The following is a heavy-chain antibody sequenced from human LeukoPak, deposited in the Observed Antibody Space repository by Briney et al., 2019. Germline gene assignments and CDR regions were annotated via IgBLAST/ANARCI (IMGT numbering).Heavy chain of an antibody. CDR1: GGSFSGYY. CDR2: INHSGST. D-gene: IGHD1-26*01. CDR3: ARGLAESGSYYNTFQH. Sequence: KPSETLSLTCAVYGGSFSGYYWSWIRQPPGKGLEWIGEINHSGSTNYNPSLKSRVTISVDTSKNQFSLKLSSVTAADTAAYYCARGLAESGSYYNTFQHWGQGTLVTVSS. J-gene: IGHJ1*01. V-gene: IGHV4-34*01.